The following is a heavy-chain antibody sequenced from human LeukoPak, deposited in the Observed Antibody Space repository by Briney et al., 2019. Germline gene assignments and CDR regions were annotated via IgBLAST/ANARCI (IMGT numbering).Heavy chain of an antibody. J-gene: IGHJ4*02. D-gene: IGHD5-18*01. CDR1: GYTFTSYD. Sequence: ASVKVSCEASGYTFTSYDINWVRQATGQGLEWMGWMNPNSGNTGYAQKFQGRVTMTRNTSISTAYMELSSLRSEDTAVYYCARGEDTAMGTDYWGQGTLVTVSS. CDR3: ARGEDTAMGTDY. CDR2: MNPNSGNT. V-gene: IGHV1-8*01.